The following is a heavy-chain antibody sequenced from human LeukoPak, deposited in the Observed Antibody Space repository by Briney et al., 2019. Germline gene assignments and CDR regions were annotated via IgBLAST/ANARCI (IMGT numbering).Heavy chain of an antibody. CDR1: GGSISSGGYY. Sequence: SETLSLTCTVSGGSISSGGYYWSWIRQHPGKGLEWIGYIHYSGSTYYNPSLKSQVSISLDTSKNQFSLKLSSVTAADTAVYYCARGRNGSYLFTNFDYWGQGTLITVSS. V-gene: IGHV4-31*01. CDR2: IHYSGST. D-gene: IGHD1-26*01. CDR3: ARGRNGSYLFTNFDY. J-gene: IGHJ4*02.